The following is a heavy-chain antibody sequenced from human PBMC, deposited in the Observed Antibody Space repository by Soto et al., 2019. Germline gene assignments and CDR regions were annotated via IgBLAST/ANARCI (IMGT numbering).Heavy chain of an antibody. CDR1: GFTFSTYW. Sequence: GGSLRLSCAASGFTFSTYWMHWVRQAPGKGLVWVSRINSDGSTTNYADSVKGXXXXXXXXXXXXXXXXXXXXXXDDXXXYYCARDLTGDNSYWGQGTLVTVSS. J-gene: IGHJ4*02. CDR2: INSDGSTT. V-gene: IGHV3-74*01. D-gene: IGHD4-4*01. CDR3: ARDLTGDNSY.